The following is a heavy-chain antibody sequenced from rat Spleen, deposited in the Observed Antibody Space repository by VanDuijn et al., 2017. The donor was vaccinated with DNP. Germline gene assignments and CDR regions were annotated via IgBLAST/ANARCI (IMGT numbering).Heavy chain of an antibody. CDR2: ISASGGST. D-gene: IGHD1-2*01. Sequence: EVQLVESGGGLVQPGGSLTLSCAASGFTFSNYGMAWVRQAATKGLEWVATISASGGSTYYGDSVKGRFTISRDNAKRTLYLQMNSLRSEDTATYYCTRDNYSSYMPYYYAMDAWGQGTSVTVSS. V-gene: IGHV5S23*01. CDR1: GFTFSNYG. J-gene: IGHJ4*01. CDR3: TRDNYSSYMPYYYAMDA.